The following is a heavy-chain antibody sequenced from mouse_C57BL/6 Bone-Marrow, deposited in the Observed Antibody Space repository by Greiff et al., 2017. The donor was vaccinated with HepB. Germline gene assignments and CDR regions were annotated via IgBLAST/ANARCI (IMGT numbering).Heavy chain of an antibody. CDR1: GFTFSSYA. Sequence: EVQGVESGEGLVKPGGSLKLSCAASGFTFSSYAMSWVRQTPEKRLEWVAYISSGGDYIYYADTVKGRFTISRDNARNTLYLQMSSLKSEDTAMYYCTREGTTVVEKTWFAYWGQGTLVTVSA. V-gene: IGHV5-9-1*02. J-gene: IGHJ3*01. D-gene: IGHD1-1*01. CDR3: TREGTTVVEKTWFAY. CDR2: ISSGGDYI.